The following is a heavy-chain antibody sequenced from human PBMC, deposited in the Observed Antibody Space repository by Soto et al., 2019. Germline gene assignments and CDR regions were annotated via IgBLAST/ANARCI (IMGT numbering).Heavy chain of an antibody. Sequence: QVQLVPSGAEVKKPGASVKVSCKASGYTFTSNGISWVRQAPGQGLEWMGWISAYNGNTKYAQKFQGRGTMTTDTSTSTAYMEVRSLRSDDTAVYYCARDAAAGLNDYWGQGTLVTVSS. CDR3: ARDAAAGLNDY. D-gene: IGHD6-13*01. V-gene: IGHV1-18*01. CDR2: ISAYNGNT. J-gene: IGHJ4*02. CDR1: GYTFTSNG.